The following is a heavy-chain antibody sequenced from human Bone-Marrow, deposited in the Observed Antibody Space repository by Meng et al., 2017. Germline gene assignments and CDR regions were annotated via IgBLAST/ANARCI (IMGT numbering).Heavy chain of an antibody. CDR1: GVSISSSHW. J-gene: IGHJ5*02. Sequence: VQLQESGPGLVKPSGTLSLTCAVSGVSISSSHWWGWVRQPPGKGLEWIGEIYHDGSTNYTPSLKSRVTISVDKSKNQFSLKLSSVTAADTAVYYCARAAYDIWSGYAPWGQGSLVTVSS. CDR2: IYHDGST. V-gene: IGHV4-4*02. D-gene: IGHD3-3*01. CDR3: ARAAYDIWSGYAP.